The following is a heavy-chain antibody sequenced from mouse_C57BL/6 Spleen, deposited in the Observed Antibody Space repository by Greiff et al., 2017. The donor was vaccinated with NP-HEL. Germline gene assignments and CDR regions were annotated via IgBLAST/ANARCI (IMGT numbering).Heavy chain of an antibody. CDR2: ISSGGDYI. V-gene: IGHV5-9-1*02. CDR3: TRDENDGYHRGFAY. CDR1: GFTFSSYA. D-gene: IGHD2-3*01. J-gene: IGHJ3*01. Sequence: EVKVVESGEGLVKPGGSLKLSCAASGFTFSSYAMSWVRQTPEKRLEWVAYISSGGDYIYYADTVKGRFTISRDNARNTLYLQMSSLKSEDTAMYYCTRDENDGYHRGFAYWGQGTLVTVSA.